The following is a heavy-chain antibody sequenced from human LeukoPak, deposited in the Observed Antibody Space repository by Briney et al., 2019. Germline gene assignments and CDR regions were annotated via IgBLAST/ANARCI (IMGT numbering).Heavy chain of an antibody. D-gene: IGHD1-26*01. V-gene: IGHV4-34*01. CDR3: ARGRGSYSFQH. Sequence: KSSETLSLTCAVYGGSFSGYYWSWIRQPPGKGLEWIGEINHSGSTNYNPSLKSRVTISVDTSKNQFSLKLSSVTAADTAVYYCARGRGSYSFQHWGQGTLVTVSS. CDR2: INHSGST. J-gene: IGHJ1*01. CDR1: GGSFSGYY.